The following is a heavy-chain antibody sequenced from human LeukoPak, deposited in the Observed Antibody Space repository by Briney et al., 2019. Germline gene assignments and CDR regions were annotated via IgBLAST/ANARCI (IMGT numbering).Heavy chain of an antibody. V-gene: IGHV4-4*02. CDR2: IYHSGST. CDR1: GGSISSSNW. D-gene: IGHD6-19*01. Sequence: SGTLSLTCAVSGGSISSSNWWSWVRQPPGKGLEWIGEIYHSGSTNYSPSLKSRVTMSVDKSKNQFSLKLSSVTAADTAVCYCARGQWLVPLDYWGQGTLVIVSS. J-gene: IGHJ4*02. CDR3: ARGQWLVPLDY.